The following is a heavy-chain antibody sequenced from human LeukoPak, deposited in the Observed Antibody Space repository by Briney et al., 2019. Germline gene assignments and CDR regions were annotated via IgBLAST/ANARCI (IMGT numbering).Heavy chain of an antibody. V-gene: IGHV4-31*03. D-gene: IGHD3-10*01. J-gene: IGHJ5*02. CDR2: IYYSGST. CDR1: GGSISSGGYY. CDR3: AGEREYYGSGSYFGNWFDP. Sequence: SQTLSLTCTVSGGSISSGGYYWSWIRQLPGKGLEWIGYIYYSGSTYYNPSLKSRVTISVDTSKNQFSLKLSSVTAADTAVYYCAGEREYYGSGSYFGNWFDPWGQGTLVTVSS.